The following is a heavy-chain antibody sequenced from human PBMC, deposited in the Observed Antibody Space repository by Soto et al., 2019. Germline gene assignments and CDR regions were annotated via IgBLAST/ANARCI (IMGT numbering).Heavy chain of an antibody. CDR1: GGSFSGYY. J-gene: IGHJ6*02. CDR2: INHSGST. D-gene: IGHD2-2*01. CDR3: ARGNIYCSSTSCYRAVSHGMDV. V-gene: IGHV4-34*01. Sequence: PSETLSLTCAVYGGSFSGYYWSWIRQPPGKGLEWIGEINHSGSTNYNPSLKSRVTISVDTSKNQFSLKLSSVTAADTAVYYCARGNIYCSSTSCYRAVSHGMDVWGQGTTVTVSS.